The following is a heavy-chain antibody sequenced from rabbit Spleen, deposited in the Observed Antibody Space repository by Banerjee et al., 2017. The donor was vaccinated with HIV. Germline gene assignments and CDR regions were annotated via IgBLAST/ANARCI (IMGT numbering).Heavy chain of an antibody. CDR2: TYAGTSGST. D-gene: IGHD2-1*01. Sequence: QEQLVESGGGLVQPEGSLTLTCKASGFSFNSGYDMCWVRQAPGKGLEWIACTYAGTSGSTYYASWAKGRFTISKTSSTTVTLQLNSLTAADTATYFCARGSAAMTMVITGYYLSLWGPGTLVTVS. CDR3: ARGSAAMTMVITGYYLSL. J-gene: IGHJ6*01. CDR1: GFSFNSGYD. V-gene: IGHV1S45*01.